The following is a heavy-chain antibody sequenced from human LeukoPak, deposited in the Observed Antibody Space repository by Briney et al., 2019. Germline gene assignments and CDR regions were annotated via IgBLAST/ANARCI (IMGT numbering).Heavy chain of an antibody. CDR2: ISYDGSNK. J-gene: IGHJ3*02. CDR3: AKEGGDYAFDI. D-gene: IGHD2-21*01. Sequence: TGGSLRLSCAASGFTFSSYGMHWVRQAPGKGLEWVAVISYDGSNKYYADSVKGRFTISRDNSKNTLYLQMNSLRAKDTAVYYCAKEGGDYAFDIWGQGTMVTVSS. V-gene: IGHV3-30*18. CDR1: GFTFSSYG.